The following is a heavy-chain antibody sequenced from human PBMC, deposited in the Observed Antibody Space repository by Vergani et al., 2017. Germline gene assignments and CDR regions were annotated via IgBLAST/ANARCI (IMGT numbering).Heavy chain of an antibody. CDR3: ARVDSAVVPAAIPLGY. CDR2: ISYDGSNK. V-gene: IGHV3-30-3*01. J-gene: IGHJ4*02. D-gene: IGHD2-2*02. Sequence: QVQLVESGGGVVQPGRSLRLSCAASGFTFSSYAMHWVRQAPGKGLEWVAVISYDGSNKYYADSVKGRFTISRDNSKNTLYLQMNSLRAEDTAVYYCARVDSAVVPAAIPLGYWGQGTLVTVSS. CDR1: GFTFSSYA.